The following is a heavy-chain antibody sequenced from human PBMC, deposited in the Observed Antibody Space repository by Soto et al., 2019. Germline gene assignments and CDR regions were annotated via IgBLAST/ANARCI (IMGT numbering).Heavy chain of an antibody. CDR3: ARVRYCSGGSCYPRFDP. D-gene: IGHD2-15*01. Sequence: QVQLQESGPGLVKPSQTLSLTCTVYGGSISSGGYYWSWIRQHPGKGLEWIGYIYSSGSTYYNPSLKSRVTISVDTSKNQFSLKLSSVTAADTAVYYCARVRYCSGGSCYPRFDPWGQGTLVTVSS. CDR1: GGSISSGGYY. J-gene: IGHJ5*02. CDR2: IYSSGST. V-gene: IGHV4-31*03.